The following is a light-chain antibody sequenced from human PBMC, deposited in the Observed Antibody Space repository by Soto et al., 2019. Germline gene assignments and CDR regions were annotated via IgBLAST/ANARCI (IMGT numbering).Light chain of an antibody. CDR1: SSDVGGYNY. CDR3: SSYTSSSTL. J-gene: IGLJ1*01. CDR2: AVT. V-gene: IGLV2-14*01. Sequence: QAALTQPACVSGSPGQSITISCTGTSSDVGGYNYVSWYQQHPGKAPKLMIYAVTDRPSGVSSRFSGSKSGNTASLTISGPQAEDEADYYCSSYTSSSTLFGTGTKVTVL.